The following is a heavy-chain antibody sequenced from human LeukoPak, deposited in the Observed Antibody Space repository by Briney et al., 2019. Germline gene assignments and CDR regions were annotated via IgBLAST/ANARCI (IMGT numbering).Heavy chain of an antibody. Sequence: GGSLRLSCAASEFTLSSYWMAWVRQAPGKGLAWVANIKQDGSEKYYVDSVKGRFTISRDNAKNALSLQMNSLRDEDTAVYYCATSGNYYLKYWGQGTLVTVSS. D-gene: IGHD1-26*01. V-gene: IGHV3-7*01. CDR3: ATSGNYYLKY. CDR2: IKQDGSEK. CDR1: EFTLSSYW. J-gene: IGHJ4*02.